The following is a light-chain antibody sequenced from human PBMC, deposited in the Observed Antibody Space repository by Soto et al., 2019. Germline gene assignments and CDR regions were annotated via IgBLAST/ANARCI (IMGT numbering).Light chain of an antibody. CDR2: EVY. V-gene: IGLV2-8*01. J-gene: IGLJ2*01. CDR3: SSYTGSTDFTVV. Sequence: QSALTQPPSASGSPGQSVTIACTGASSDVGAYNYVSWFQQHPGKAPKLMIYEVYKRPSGVPDRFSGSKSGNTASLTVSGLQAEDEADYYCSSYTGSTDFTVVFGGGTKVTVL. CDR1: SSDVGAYNY.